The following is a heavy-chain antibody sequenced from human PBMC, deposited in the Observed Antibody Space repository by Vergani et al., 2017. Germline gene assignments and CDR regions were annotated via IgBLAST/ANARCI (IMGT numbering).Heavy chain of an antibody. V-gene: IGHV4-39*01. J-gene: IGHJ5*02. Sequence: QLQLQESGPGLVKPSATLSLTCSVSGASIRSSNYYWGWIRQPPGKGLEWIASIYYSGSTYYNPSLKSRVTISVDTSKNQFSLNLSSVIAADTAVYFCARHSTVEWLVKLGWIDPWGQGILVTVSS. CDR2: IYYSGST. D-gene: IGHD6-19*01. CDR3: ARHSTVEWLVKLGWIDP. CDR1: GASIRSSNYY.